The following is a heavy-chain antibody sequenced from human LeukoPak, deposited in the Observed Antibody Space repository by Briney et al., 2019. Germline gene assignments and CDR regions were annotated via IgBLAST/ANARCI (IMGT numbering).Heavy chain of an antibody. D-gene: IGHD2-15*01. V-gene: IGHV1-24*01. CDR1: GYTLTELS. CDR2: FDPEDGET. CDR3: AATLIYCSGGSCYFDY. J-gene: IGHJ4*02. Sequence: ASVKVSCKVSGYTLTELSMHWVRQAPGKGLEWMGGFDPEDGETIYAQKFQGRVTVTEDTSTDTAYMELSSLRSEDTAVYYCAATLIYCSGGSCYFDYWGQGTLVTVSP.